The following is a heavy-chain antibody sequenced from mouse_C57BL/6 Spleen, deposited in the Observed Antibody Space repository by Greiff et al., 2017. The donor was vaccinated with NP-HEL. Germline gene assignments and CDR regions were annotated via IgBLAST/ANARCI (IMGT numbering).Heavy chain of an antibody. CDR3: AMAYGSSYDAMDY. J-gene: IGHJ4*01. V-gene: IGHV1-80*01. CDR1: GYAFSSYW. Sequence: VMLVESGAELVKPGASVKISCKASGYAFSSYWMNWVKQRPGKGLEWIGQIYPGDGDTNYNGKFKGKATLTADKSSSTAYMQLSSLTSEDSAVYYCAMAYGSSYDAMDYWGQGTSVTVSS. D-gene: IGHD1-1*01. CDR2: IYPGDGDT.